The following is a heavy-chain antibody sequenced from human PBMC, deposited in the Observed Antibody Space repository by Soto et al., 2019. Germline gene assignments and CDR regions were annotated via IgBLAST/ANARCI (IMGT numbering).Heavy chain of an antibody. CDR1: GFTFSNHW. Sequence: EVQLVESGGGLVQPGGSLRLSCVASGFTFSNHWMHWVRQSPGQGLSGVSRVNEVGTITDYADFVEGRFTISRDNAKNTLSLQMNNLRAEDTALYYCARPRSKSSSGFDLWGKGTMVTVSS. CDR3: ARPRSKSSSGFDL. J-gene: IGHJ3*01. D-gene: IGHD6-6*01. V-gene: IGHV3-74*01. CDR2: VNEVGTIT.